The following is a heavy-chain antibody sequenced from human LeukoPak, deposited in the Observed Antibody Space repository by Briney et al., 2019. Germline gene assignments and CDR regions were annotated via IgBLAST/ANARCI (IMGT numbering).Heavy chain of an antibody. V-gene: IGHV4-59*11. D-gene: IGHD4-17*01. J-gene: IGHJ3*02. CDR3: ARDPTTVTKGLDI. Sequence: PSETLSLTCTASGGSISTHYWSWIRQPPGKGLEWIGYISYIGSTNYNPSLKSRVTISVDTSKNQFSLKLRSVTAADAAVYFCARDPTTVTKGLDIWGQGTMVTVSS. CDR1: GGSISTHY. CDR2: ISYIGST.